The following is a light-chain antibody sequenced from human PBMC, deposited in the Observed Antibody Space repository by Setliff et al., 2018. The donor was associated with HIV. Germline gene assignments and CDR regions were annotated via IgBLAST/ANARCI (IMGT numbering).Light chain of an antibody. CDR1: TGAVTSGHY. CDR3: LLSYSGASGV. Sequence: QAVVTQEPSLTVSPGGTVTLTCGSSTGAVTSGHYPYWFQQKPGQAPRTLIYDTTNKHSWTPARFSGSLLGDKAALTLSGAQPEDEAEYYCLLSYSGASGVFGTGTKVTV. V-gene: IGLV7-46*01. CDR2: DTT. J-gene: IGLJ1*01.